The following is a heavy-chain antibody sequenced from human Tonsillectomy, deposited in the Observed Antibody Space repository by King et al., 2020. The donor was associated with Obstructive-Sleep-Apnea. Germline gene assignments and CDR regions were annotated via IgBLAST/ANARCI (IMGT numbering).Heavy chain of an antibody. D-gene: IGHD1/OR15-1a*01. CDR2: INHSGST. J-gene: IGHJ6*02. CDR3: AAKQNYYYGMDG. Sequence: VQLQQWGAGLLKPSETLSLTCAVYGGSFSDYYWSWIRQPPGKGLEWIGEINHSGSTNYNPSLKSRVTISIDPSKNPFSLNLSSVTAADTAMYYCAAKQNYYYGMDGWGQGTTVTVSS. V-gene: IGHV4-34*01. CDR1: GGSFSDYY.